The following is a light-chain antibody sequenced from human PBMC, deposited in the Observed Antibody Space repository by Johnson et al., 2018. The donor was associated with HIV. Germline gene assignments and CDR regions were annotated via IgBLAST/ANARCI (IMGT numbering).Light chain of an antibody. CDR3: DTWNSRLSAGHL. CDR1: SSNIGNNY. Sequence: QSVLTQPPSVSAAPGQKVTISCSGSSSNIGNNYVSWYQQLPGTAPKLLIYDNNKRPSGIPDRFSGSKSGTSATLGITGLQTGDEADYYCDTWNSRLSAGHLFGTGTKVTVL. V-gene: IGLV1-51*01. J-gene: IGLJ1*01. CDR2: DNN.